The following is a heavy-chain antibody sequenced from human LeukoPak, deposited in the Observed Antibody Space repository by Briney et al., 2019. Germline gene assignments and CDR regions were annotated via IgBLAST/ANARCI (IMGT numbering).Heavy chain of an antibody. D-gene: IGHD6-6*01. V-gene: IGHV4-59*01. CDR2: IYDTGST. CDR1: GGPIRSYY. J-gene: IGHJ4*02. Sequence: SETLSLTCTVSGGPIRSYYWSWIRQPPGKGVEWLGYIYDTGSTNYDPSLKSRVTISVDTSKTQFSLKLSSVTAADTAVYYCARVDPDTSSTLEVFDYWGQGTLVTVSS. CDR3: ARVDPDTSSTLEVFDY.